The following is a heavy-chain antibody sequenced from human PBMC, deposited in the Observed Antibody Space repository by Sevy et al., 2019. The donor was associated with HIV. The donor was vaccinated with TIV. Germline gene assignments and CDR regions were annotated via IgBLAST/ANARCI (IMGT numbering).Heavy chain of an antibody. CDR3: ATHAGIAAAGRVFDY. CDR1: GFTFSDHY. J-gene: IGHJ4*02. V-gene: IGHV3-72*01. D-gene: IGHD6-13*01. Sequence: GSLRLSCAASGFTFSDHYMEWVRQAPGKGLEWVGRIRNKADSYTTEYAASVKGRFTISRDDSKNSLYLLMNSLKTEDTAVYYCATHAGIAAAGRVFDYWGQGALVTVSS. CDR2: IRNKADSYTT.